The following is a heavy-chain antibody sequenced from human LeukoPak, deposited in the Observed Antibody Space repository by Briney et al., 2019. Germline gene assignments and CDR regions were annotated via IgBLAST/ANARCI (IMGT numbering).Heavy chain of an antibody. D-gene: IGHD3-16*02. CDR2: IYHSGST. V-gene: IGHV4-38-2*02. J-gene: IGHJ4*02. Sequence: ASETLSLTCIVSGYSISSGYYWGWIRQPPGKGLEWLGSIYHSGSTYYNPSLKSRVTISVDTSKNQFSLKLSSVTAADTAVYYCARGRGAYDYVWGSYRPTYYFDYWGQGTLVTVSS. CDR3: ARGRGAYDYVWGSYRPTYYFDY. CDR1: GYSISSGYY.